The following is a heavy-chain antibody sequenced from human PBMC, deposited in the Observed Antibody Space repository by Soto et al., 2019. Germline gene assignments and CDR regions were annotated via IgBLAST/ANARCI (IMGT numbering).Heavy chain of an antibody. J-gene: IGHJ5*02. V-gene: IGHV3-23*01. CDR2: IRGSGGST. CDR1: GFTFSSYA. D-gene: IGHD3-10*01. CDR3: AKARRHGSGWFDP. Sequence: EVQLLEAGGGLVQPGGSLRLSCAASGFTFSSYAMSWLRQAPGKVLEWVSAIRGSGGSTYYADSVKGRFTISRDNSKNTLYLQMNSLRAEDTAVYYCAKARRHGSGWFDPWGQGTLVTVSS.